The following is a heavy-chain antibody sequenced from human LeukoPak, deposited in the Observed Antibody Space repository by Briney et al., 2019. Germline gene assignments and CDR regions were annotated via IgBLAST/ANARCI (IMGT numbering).Heavy chain of an antibody. Sequence: GGSLRLSRAASGFTFSSYWMNWVRQAPGKGLVWVSRFNSDGSSTRYADSVKGRFTISRDNAKNTLYLQMNSLRVEDTAVYYCARDGGSYFDYWGQGTLVTVSS. CDR1: GFTFSSYW. J-gene: IGHJ4*02. CDR3: ARDGGSYFDY. CDR2: FNSDGSST. D-gene: IGHD1-26*01. V-gene: IGHV3-74*01.